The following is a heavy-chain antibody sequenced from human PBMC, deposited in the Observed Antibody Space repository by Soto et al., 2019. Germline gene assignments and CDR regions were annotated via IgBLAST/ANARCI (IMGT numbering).Heavy chain of an antibody. CDR1: GFTFSSYS. CDR2: ISSSSSTI. V-gene: IGHV3-48*02. D-gene: IGHD3-10*01. Sequence: EVQLVESGGGLVQPGGSLRLSCAASGFTFSSYSMNWVRQAPGKGLEWVSYISSSSSTIYYADSVKGRFTISRDNAKNSLYLQMNSLRDEDTAVYYCARELLWFGEAYGMDVWGQGTTVTVSS. CDR3: ARELLWFGEAYGMDV. J-gene: IGHJ6*02.